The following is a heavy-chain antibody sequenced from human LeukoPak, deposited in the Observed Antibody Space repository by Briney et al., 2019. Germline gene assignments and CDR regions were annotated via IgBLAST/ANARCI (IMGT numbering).Heavy chain of an antibody. CDR3: ARWGLGYSYGQALFDY. J-gene: IGHJ4*02. D-gene: IGHD5-18*01. CDR1: GGTFSSYA. CDR2: IIPIFGTA. V-gene: IGHV1-69*13. Sequence: GPSVKVSCKASGGTFSSYAISWVRQAPGQGLEWMGGIIPIFGTANYAQKFQGRVTITADESTSTAYMELSSLRSEDTAVYYCARWGLGYSYGQALFDYWGQGTLVTVSS.